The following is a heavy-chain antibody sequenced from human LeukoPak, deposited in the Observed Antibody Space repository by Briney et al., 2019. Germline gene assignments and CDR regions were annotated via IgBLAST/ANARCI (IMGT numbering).Heavy chain of an antibody. D-gene: IGHD1-26*01. CDR2: ISAYNGNT. J-gene: IGHJ3*02. Sequence: ASVTVSCKASGYTFTSYGISWVRQAPGQGLEWMGWISAYNGNTNYAQKLQGRVTMTTDTSTSTAYMELRSLRSDDTAVYYCARDPPGIVGATRGDAFDIWGQGTMVTVSS. CDR1: GYTFTSYG. CDR3: ARDPPGIVGATRGDAFDI. V-gene: IGHV1-18*01.